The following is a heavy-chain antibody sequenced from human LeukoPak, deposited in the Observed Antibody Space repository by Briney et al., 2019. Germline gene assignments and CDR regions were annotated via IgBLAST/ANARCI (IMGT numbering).Heavy chain of an antibody. CDR1: GFTFSDYC. CDR3: ATEGTDGRRSFGWFDS. Sequence: GGSLRLPCVASGFTFSDYCMTWVRQAPGRGLEWVANIKEDGSVKYYVDSVKVRFSISGDNAKNSLYLQLKSVRVEDTAVYYCATEGTDGRRSFGWFDSWGQGTLVTVSS. D-gene: IGHD3-3*01. J-gene: IGHJ5*01. V-gene: IGHV3-7*01. CDR2: IKEDGSVK.